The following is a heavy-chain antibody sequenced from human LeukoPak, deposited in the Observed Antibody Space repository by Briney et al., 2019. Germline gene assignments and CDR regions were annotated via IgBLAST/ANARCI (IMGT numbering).Heavy chain of an antibody. CDR1: GFTFDDYA. D-gene: IGHD2-15*01. CDR3: ANGGGEYCSGGSCYEVDY. CDR2: ISRDGGST. V-gene: IGHV3-43*02. Sequence: GGSLRLSCAASGFTFDDYAMHWVRQAPGKGLEWVSLISRDGGSTYYADSVKGRFTISRDNSKSSLYLQMNSLRTEDTALYYCANGGGEYCSGGSCYEVDYWGQGTLVTVSS. J-gene: IGHJ4*02.